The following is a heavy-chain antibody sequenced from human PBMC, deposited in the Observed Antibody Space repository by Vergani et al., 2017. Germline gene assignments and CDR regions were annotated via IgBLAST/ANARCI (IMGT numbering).Heavy chain of an antibody. Sequence: EVQLVESGGGLVKPGGSLRLSCAASGFTFSSYSMNWVRQAPGKGLEWVSAISGSGGSTYYADSVKGRFTISRDNAKNSLYLQMNSLRAEDTAVYYCASSSRFPQWELLHAFDIWSQGTMVTVSS. CDR3: ASSSRFPQWELLHAFDI. CDR2: ISGSGGST. CDR1: GFTFSSYS. V-gene: IGHV3-21*01. J-gene: IGHJ3*02. D-gene: IGHD1-26*01.